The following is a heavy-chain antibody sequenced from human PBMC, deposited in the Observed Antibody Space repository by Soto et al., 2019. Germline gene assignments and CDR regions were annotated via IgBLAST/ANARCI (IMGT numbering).Heavy chain of an antibody. D-gene: IGHD6-19*01. CDR3: ARLGPCARKQWLAPDNWFDP. CDR2: IYPGDSDT. CDR1: GYSFPSYW. J-gene: IGHJ5*02. Sequence: EVQLVQSGAEVKKPGESLKISCKGSGYSFPSYWIGWVRQMPGKGLEWLGIIYPGDSDTRYSPSFQGQVTISADKSISTAYLQWSSLKASDTAMYYCARLGPCARKQWLAPDNWFDPWGQGTLVTVSS. V-gene: IGHV5-51*03.